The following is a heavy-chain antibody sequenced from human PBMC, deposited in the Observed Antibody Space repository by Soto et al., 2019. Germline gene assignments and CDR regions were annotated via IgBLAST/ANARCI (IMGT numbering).Heavy chain of an antibody. CDR2: INHSGST. D-gene: IGHD7-27*01. CDR3: ARGWGRIFDY. Sequence: QVQLQQWGAGLLKPSETLSLTCAVYGGSFSGYYWNWIRQPPGKGLEWIGEINHSGSTNYNPSLKRRVTLSVDTPNNQFSLKLSSVTAADTAVYYCARGWGRIFDYWGQGTLVTVSS. V-gene: IGHV4-34*01. CDR1: GGSFSGYY. J-gene: IGHJ4*02.